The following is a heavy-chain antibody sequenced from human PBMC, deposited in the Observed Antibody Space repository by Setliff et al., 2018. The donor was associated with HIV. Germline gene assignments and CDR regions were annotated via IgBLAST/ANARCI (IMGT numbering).Heavy chain of an antibody. V-gene: IGHV4-59*01. CDR2: IQYSDSS. J-gene: IGHJ4*02. CDR1: GGSMSNYY. Sequence: SETLSLTCTVSGGSMSNYYWSWIRQPPGKRLEWIASIQYSDSSHYNPSLQSRVTMSVDTSTKQFSLYLSSVNETDTAVYYCARSGYTSGFYWVFGAFGVWGQGTVVTVS. D-gene: IGHD3-22*01. CDR3: ARSGYTSGFYWVFGAFGV.